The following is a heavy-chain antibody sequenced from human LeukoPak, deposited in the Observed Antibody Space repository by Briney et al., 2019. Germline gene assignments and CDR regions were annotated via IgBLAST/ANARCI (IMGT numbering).Heavy chain of an antibody. V-gene: IGHV1-69*13. J-gene: IGHJ2*01. CDR3: ARLERASSSWSAYWYFDL. CDR2: IIPIFGTA. Sequence: SVKVSCKASGGTFSSYAISWVRQAPGQGLEWMGGIIPIFGTANYAQKFQGRVTITADESTSTAYMELSSLRSEDTAVYYCARLERASSSWSAYWYFDLWGRGTLVTVSS. CDR1: GGTFSSYA. D-gene: IGHD6-13*01.